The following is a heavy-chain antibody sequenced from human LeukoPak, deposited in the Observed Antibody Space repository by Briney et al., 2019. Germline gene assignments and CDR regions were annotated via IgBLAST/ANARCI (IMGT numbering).Heavy chain of an antibody. CDR1: GAAFSKYG. CDR3: ATEGFYF. J-gene: IGHJ4*02. V-gene: IGHV3-23*01. CDR2: ISRSGDIT. Sequence: GGSLRLSCAASGAAFSKYGMKWVRQAAGAGLEYISGISRSGDITHYADSVKGRFTISRDNVKNTLYLQMNSLRAEDTALYYCATEGFYFWGPGTQVAVSA.